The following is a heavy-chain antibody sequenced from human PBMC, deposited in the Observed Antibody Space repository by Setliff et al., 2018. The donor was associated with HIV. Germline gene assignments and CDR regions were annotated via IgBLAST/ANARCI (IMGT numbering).Heavy chain of an antibody. V-gene: IGHV4-31*03. D-gene: IGHD4-17*01. CDR2: IYYSGST. CDR1: GDSISSGGYY. Sequence: SETLSLTCTVSGDSISSGGYYWSWIRQHPGKGLEWIGYIYYSGSTYYNPSLKSRVTISVDTSKNQFSLKLRSVTAADTAVYYCARGAGLYGDYHVYWGQGTLVTVSS. J-gene: IGHJ4*02. CDR3: ARGAGLYGDYHVY.